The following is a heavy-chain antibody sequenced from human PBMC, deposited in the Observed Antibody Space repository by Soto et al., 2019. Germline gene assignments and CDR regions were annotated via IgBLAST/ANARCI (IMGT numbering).Heavy chain of an antibody. J-gene: IGHJ6*03. D-gene: IGHD3-10*01. CDR1: GASFSVYQ. V-gene: IGHV4-34*01. CDR3: ARGLIVWFGELSRRGGHYYYMDV. Sequence: SETLSLTCVVYGASFSVYQWTWIRQTPGKGLEWIGEINDSGNINYNPSLKSRVTISLDTPKKQISLKLSSVTAADSAVYYCARGLIVWFGELSRRGGHYYYMDVWGKGTTVTVSS. CDR2: INDSGNI.